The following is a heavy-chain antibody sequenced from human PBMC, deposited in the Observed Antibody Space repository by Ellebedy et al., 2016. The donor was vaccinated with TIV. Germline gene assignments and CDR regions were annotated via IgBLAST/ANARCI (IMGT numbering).Heavy chain of an antibody. D-gene: IGHD5-24*01. CDR1: GFTFSSYI. V-gene: IGHV3-23*01. Sequence: GESLKISCAASGFTFSSYIMSWVRQAPGKGLEWVSTISTSGGSTYYADSVKGRFTISRDNAKNTLYLQMNSLRVEDTAVYYCAREGDGYNFDYWGKGTLVTVSS. CDR3: AREGDGYNFDY. CDR2: ISTSGGST. J-gene: IGHJ4*02.